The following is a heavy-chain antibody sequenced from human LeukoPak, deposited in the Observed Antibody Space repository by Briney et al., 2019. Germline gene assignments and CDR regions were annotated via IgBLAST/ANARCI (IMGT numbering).Heavy chain of an antibody. J-gene: IGHJ4*02. CDR1: GFTFSSYA. Sequence: PGGSLRLSYAASGFTFSSYAMSWVRQAPGNGLEWVSAISGSGGSTYYADSVKGRFTISRDNSKNTLYLQMNSLRAEDTAVYYCAKQVGFGELLFDYWGQGTLVTVSS. V-gene: IGHV3-23*01. CDR2: ISGSGGST. D-gene: IGHD3-10*01. CDR3: AKQVGFGELLFDY.